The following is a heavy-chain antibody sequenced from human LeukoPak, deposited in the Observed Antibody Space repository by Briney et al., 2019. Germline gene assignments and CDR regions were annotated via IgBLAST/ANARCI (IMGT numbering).Heavy chain of an antibody. CDR2: IIPIFGTA. J-gene: IGHJ5*02. CDR3: ARVITPITIFGVVPTGWFDP. Sequence: SVKVSCKASGGTFSSYAISWVRQAPGQGLEWMGGIIPIFGTANYAQKFQGRVTITADESTSTAYMELSSLRSEDTAVYYCARVITPITIFGVVPTGWFDPWGQGTLVTVSS. V-gene: IGHV1-69*13. CDR1: GGTFSSYA. D-gene: IGHD3-3*01.